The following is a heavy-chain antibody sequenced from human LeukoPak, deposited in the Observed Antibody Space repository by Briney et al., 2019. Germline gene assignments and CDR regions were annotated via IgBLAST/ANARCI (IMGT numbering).Heavy chain of an antibody. V-gene: IGHV1-18*01. Sequence: ASVRVSYTPSHPSFTTYGITSLGQAPGQGLEWMGWINPYNVNTNYAQKLQGRVTMTTDTSTSTAYMDLRSLRSDDTAVYYCARERSGWFFSNWGQGTLVSVCS. CDR1: HPSFTTYG. CDR3: ARERSGWFFSN. CDR2: INPYNVNT. J-gene: IGHJ4*02. D-gene: IGHD6-19*01.